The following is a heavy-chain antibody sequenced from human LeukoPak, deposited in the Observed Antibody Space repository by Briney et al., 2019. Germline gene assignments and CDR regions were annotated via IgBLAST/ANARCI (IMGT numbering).Heavy chain of an antibody. Sequence: GGSLRLSCAASGFTFSSYSMNWVRQAPGKGLAWVSSISSSSSYIYYADSVKGRFTISRDNAKNSLYLQMNSLRAEDTAVYYCARGLYGSGTKRSYGMDVWGKGTTVTVSS. J-gene: IGHJ6*04. CDR1: GFTFSSYS. V-gene: IGHV3-21*01. CDR2: ISSSSSYI. CDR3: ARGLYGSGTKRSYGMDV. D-gene: IGHD3-10*01.